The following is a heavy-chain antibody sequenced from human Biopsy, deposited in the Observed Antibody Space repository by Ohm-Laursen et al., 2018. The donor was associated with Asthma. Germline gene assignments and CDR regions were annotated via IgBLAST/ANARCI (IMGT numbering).Heavy chain of an antibody. J-gene: IGHJ4*02. CDR3: ARHWNWGSFFDY. D-gene: IGHD7-27*01. CDR2: ISYTGNT. V-gene: IGHV4-39*01. Sequence: SETLSLTCIVSGGSMSSSSYSWGWIRQPPGKGLEWIGSISYTGNTDIPSLRSRVTLSVDTSKNNFSLKLPSVTAADTAVFYCARHWNWGSFFDYWGQGMLVTVSS. CDR1: GGSMSSSSYS.